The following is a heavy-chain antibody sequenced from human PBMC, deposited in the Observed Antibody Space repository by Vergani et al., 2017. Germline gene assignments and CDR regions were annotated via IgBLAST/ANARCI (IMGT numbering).Heavy chain of an antibody. Sequence: EVQLVESGGGLVQPGRSLRLSCAASGFTFDDYAMHWVRQAPGKGLEWVSGISWNSGSIGYADSVKGRFTISRDNAQNSLYLQMNSLRAEDTALYYCAQGPRLAYCGGDCSYWYFDLWGRGTLVTVSS. CDR1: GFTFDDYA. D-gene: IGHD2-21*01. J-gene: IGHJ2*01. CDR3: AQGPRLAYCGGDCSYWYFDL. CDR2: ISWNSGSI. V-gene: IGHV3-9*01.